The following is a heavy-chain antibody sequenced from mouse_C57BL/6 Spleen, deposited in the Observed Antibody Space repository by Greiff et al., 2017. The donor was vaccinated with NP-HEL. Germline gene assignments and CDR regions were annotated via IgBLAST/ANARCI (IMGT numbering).Heavy chain of an antibody. J-gene: IGHJ3*01. V-gene: IGHV1-42*01. D-gene: IGHD4-1*01. CDR1: GYSFTGYY. CDR2: INPSTGGT. CDR3: ARLGGGFAY. Sequence: VHVKQSGPELVKPGASVKISCKASGYSFTGYYMNWVKQSPEKSLEWIGEINPSTGGTTYNQKFKAKATLTVDKSSSTAYMQLKSLTSEDSAVYYCARLGGGFAYWGQGTLVTVSA.